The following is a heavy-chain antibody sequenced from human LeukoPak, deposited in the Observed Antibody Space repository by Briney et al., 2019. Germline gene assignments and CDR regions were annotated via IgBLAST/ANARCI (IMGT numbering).Heavy chain of an antibody. CDR3: ARDYYDSSGYTLRAN. CDR1: GFTFSNYW. J-gene: IGHJ4*02. V-gene: IGHV3-7*01. Sequence: WGSLRLSCAASGFTFSNYWMSWVRQAPGKGLEWVANIKQDGSDKYYLDSVKGRFTISRDNAKNSLYLQMNSLRAEDTAVYYCARDYYDSSGYTLRANWGQGTLVTVSS. CDR2: IKQDGSDK. D-gene: IGHD3-22*01.